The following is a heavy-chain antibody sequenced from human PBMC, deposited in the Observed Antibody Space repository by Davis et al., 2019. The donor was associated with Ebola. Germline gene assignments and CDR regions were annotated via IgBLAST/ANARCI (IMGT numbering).Heavy chain of an antibody. CDR2: IYSGGST. V-gene: IGHV3-66*04. CDR3: ARQAEWNDYGDYGPLD. D-gene: IGHD4-17*01. CDR1: GFTVSSNY. J-gene: IGHJ4*02. Sequence: PGGSLRLSCAASGFTVSSNYMSWVRQAPGKGLEWVSVIYSGGSTYYADSVKGRFTISRDNAKNSLYLQMNSLRAEDTAVYYCARQAEWNDYGDYGPLDWGQGTLVTVSS.